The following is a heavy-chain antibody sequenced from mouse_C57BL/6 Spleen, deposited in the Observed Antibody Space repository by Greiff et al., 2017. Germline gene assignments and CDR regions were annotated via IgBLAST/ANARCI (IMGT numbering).Heavy chain of an antibody. J-gene: IGHJ4*01. Sequence: QVQLQQPGAELVKPGASVKMSCKASGYTFTSYWITWVKQRPGQGLEWIGDIYPGSGSTNYNEKFKSKATLTVDTSCSTAYMQLSSLTSEDSAVYYCARIPPSPYAMDYWGQGTSVTVSS. CDR3: ARIPPSPYAMDY. V-gene: IGHV1-55*01. CDR2: IYPGSGST. CDR1: GYTFTSYW.